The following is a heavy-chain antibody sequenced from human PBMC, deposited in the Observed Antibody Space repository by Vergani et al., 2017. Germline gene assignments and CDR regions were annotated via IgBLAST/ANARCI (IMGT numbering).Heavy chain of an antibody. CDR2: ISSSSSTI. Sequence: EVQLVESGGGLVQPGGSLRLSCAASGFTFSSYSMNWVRQAPGKGLEWVSYISSSSSTIYYADSVKGRFTISRDNAKNSLYLQMNSLRAEDTAVYYCAREGLSMVRGVIIRSLYYYYGMDVWGQGTTVTVSS. D-gene: IGHD3-10*01. CDR3: AREGLSMVRGVIIRSLYYYYGMDV. V-gene: IGHV3-48*04. CDR1: GFTFSSYS. J-gene: IGHJ6*02.